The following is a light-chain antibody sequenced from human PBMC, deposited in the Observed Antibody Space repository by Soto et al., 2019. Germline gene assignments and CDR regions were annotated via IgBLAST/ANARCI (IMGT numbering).Light chain of an antibody. CDR2: EGS. CDR3: CSYAGSNTYV. V-gene: IGLV2-23*01. CDR1: SSDVGSYNL. Sequence: QSALTQPASVSGSPGQSITISCTGASSDVGSYNLVSWYQQHPGKAPKLMIYEGSKRPSGVSNRFSGSTSGNTAALTISGLQAEDEADYYCCSYAGSNTYVFGTGTKLTVL. J-gene: IGLJ1*01.